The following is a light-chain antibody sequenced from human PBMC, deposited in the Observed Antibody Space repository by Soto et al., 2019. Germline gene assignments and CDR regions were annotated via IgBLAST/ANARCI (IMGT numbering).Light chain of an antibody. J-gene: IGLJ1*01. CDR3: CSYAGSSTSLYV. Sequence: QSALTQPASVSGSPGQSITISCTGTSSDVGSYNLVSWYQQHPGKAPKLMIHEGSKRPSGVSDRFSGSKSGNTASLTISGLQAEDEADYYCCSYAGSSTSLYVFGTGTKVTVL. V-gene: IGLV2-23*01. CDR1: SSDVGSYNL. CDR2: EGS.